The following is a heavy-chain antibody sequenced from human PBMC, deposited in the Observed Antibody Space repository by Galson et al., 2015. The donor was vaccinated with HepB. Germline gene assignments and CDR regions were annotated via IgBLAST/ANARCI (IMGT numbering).Heavy chain of an antibody. V-gene: IGHV6-1*01. CDR2: TYYRSKWYN. D-gene: IGHD3-10*01. CDR3: ARATLKLLWFGEFSYNWFDP. CDR1: GDSVSSNSAA. J-gene: IGHJ5*02. Sequence: CAISGDSVSSNSAAWNWIRQSPSRGLEWLGRTYYRSKWYNDYAVSVKSRITINPDTSKNQFSLQLKSVTPEDTAAYYCARATLKLLWFGEFSYNWFDPWGQGTLVTVSS.